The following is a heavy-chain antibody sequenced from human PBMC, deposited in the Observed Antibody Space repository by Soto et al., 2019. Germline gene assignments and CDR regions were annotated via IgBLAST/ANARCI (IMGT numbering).Heavy chain of an antibody. Sequence: SETLSLTCGVYDGSLSDDYYTWTRQSPGKGLEWIGEIHPSGSTYYNPFLKTRVTLSQDTSKKQFSLNLISVTAADTGEYYCSRGNDAYKGGRTWGQGTLVTVSS. D-gene: IGHD1-1*01. CDR3: SRGNDAYKGGRT. J-gene: IGHJ5*02. V-gene: IGHV4-34*01. CDR1: DGSLSDDY. CDR2: IHPSGST.